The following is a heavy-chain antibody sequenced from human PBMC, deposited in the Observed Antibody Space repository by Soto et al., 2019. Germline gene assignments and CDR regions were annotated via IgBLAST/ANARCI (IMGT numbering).Heavy chain of an antibody. D-gene: IGHD3-9*01. CDR2: IGWNCGTI. V-gene: IGHV3-9*01. J-gene: IGHJ4*02. CDR1: GFTFDDYD. CDR3: AKGRSLTVLDY. Sequence: EVQLVESGGGLVQPGRSLRLSCAASGFTFDDYDMHWVRQAPGKGLEWVSGIGWNCGTIIYADSVKGRFTISRDNAKNSLYLQMNSLRAEDTALYYCAKGRSLTVLDYWGQGTLVTVSS.